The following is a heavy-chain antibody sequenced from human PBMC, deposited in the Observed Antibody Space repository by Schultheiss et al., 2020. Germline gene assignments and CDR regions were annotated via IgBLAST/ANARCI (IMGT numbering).Heavy chain of an antibody. CDR2: ISYDGRNK. CDR3: ARDSGGDYYYGMDV. Sequence: GGSLRLSCAASGFTFSSYGMHWVRQAPGKGLEWVAVISYDGRNKYYADSVKGRFTISRDNSKNTLYLQMNSLRAEDTAVYYCARDSGGDYYYGMDVWGQGTTVTVSS. CDR1: GFTFSSYG. V-gene: IGHV3-30*03. D-gene: IGHD3-10*01. J-gene: IGHJ6*02.